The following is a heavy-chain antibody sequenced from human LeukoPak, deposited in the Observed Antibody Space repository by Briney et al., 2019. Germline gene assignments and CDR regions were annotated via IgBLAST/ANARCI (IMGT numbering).Heavy chain of an antibody. CDR3: ARGSYYYDSRHPLDY. V-gene: IGHV1-24*01. CDR1: GYTLTELS. J-gene: IGHJ4*02. CDR2: FDPEDGET. D-gene: IGHD3-22*01. Sequence: GASVKVSCKVSGYTLTELSMHWVRQAPGKGLEWMGGFDPEDGETIYAQKFQGRVTMTEDTSTDTAYMELSSLRSEDTAVYYCARGSYYYDSRHPLDYWGQGTLVTVSS.